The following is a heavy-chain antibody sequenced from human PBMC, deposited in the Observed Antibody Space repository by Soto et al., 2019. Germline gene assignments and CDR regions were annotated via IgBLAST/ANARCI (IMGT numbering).Heavy chain of an antibody. Sequence: SVKVSCKASGGTFSSYAISWVRQAPGQGLEWMGGIIPIFGTANYAQKFQGRVTITADESTSTAYMELSSLRSEDTAVYYCARFQYSGYDFGTLDFDYWGQGTLVTVS. V-gene: IGHV1-69*13. CDR1: GGTFSSYA. CDR2: IIPIFGTA. D-gene: IGHD5-12*01. J-gene: IGHJ4*02. CDR3: ARFQYSGYDFGTLDFDY.